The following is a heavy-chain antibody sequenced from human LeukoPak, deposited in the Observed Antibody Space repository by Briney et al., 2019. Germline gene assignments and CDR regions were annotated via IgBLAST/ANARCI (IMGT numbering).Heavy chain of an antibody. V-gene: IGHV4-59*01. CDR3: AKYSRVLPAARGFDY. CDR2: IYYSGST. CDR1: GGSISSYY. D-gene: IGHD2-15*01. J-gene: IGHJ4*02. Sequence: SETLSLTCTVSGGSISSYYWSWIRQPPGKGLEWIGYIYYSGSTNYNPSLKSRVTISVDTSKNQFSLKLSSVSAADTAVYYCAKYSRVLPAARGFDYWGQGTLVTVSS.